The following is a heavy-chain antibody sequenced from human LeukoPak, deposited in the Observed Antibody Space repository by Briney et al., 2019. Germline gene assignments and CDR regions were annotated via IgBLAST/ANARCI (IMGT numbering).Heavy chain of an antibody. V-gene: IGHV3-72*01. CDR1: GFTFSTYA. J-gene: IGHJ4*02. Sequence: GGSLRLSCAASGFTFSTYAMSWVRQAPGKGLEWVGRTRIKGNSYTTEYAASVKGRFTILRDDSRNSLYLQMNSLRTEDTAVYYCARGDSSQMGDFWGQGTLVTVSS. CDR2: TRIKGNSYTT. D-gene: IGHD6-19*01. CDR3: ARGDSSQMGDF.